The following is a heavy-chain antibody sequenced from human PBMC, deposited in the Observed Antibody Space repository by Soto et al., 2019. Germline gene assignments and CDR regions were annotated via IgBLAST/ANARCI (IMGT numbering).Heavy chain of an antibody. CDR3: ARQEVLRGVVRGLDY. J-gene: IGHJ4*02. D-gene: IGHD3-10*01. V-gene: IGHV4-59*08. CDR2: IYYSGST. Sequence: QVQLQESGPGLVKPSETLSLTCTVSGGSISSYYWSWIRQPPGKGLEWIGYIYYSGSTNYNPSLTSRVTIAVDTSKNPFSLKLSSVTAADTAVYHCARQEVLRGVVRGLDYWGQGTLVTVSS. CDR1: GGSISSYY.